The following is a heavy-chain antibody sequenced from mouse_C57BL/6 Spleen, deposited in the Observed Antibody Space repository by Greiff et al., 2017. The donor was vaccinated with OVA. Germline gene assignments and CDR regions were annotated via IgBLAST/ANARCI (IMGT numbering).Heavy chain of an antibody. J-gene: IGHJ1*03. Sequence: QVQLQQPGAELVRPGSSVKLSCKASGYTFTSYWMHWVKQRPIQGLEWIGNIDPSDSETHYNQKFKDKATLTVDKSSSTAYMQLSSLTSEDSAVYYCARSGISRDGNYWYFDVWGTGTTVTVSS. CDR3: ARSGISRDGNYWYFDV. D-gene: IGHD2-1*01. CDR2: IDPSDSET. CDR1: GYTFTSYW. V-gene: IGHV1-52*01.